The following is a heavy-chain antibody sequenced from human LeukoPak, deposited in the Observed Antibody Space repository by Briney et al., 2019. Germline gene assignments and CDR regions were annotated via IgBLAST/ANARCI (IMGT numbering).Heavy chain of an antibody. CDR1: GFTFSSYG. Sequence: GGSLRLSCAASGFTFSSYGMHWVRQAPGKGLEWVAVIWYDGSNKYYADSVKGRFTISRDNSKNTLYLQMNSLRAEDTAVYYCARDQYYGSGSYYTDYWGQGTLVTVSS. CDR2: IWYDGSNK. CDR3: ARDQYYGSGSYYTDY. D-gene: IGHD3-10*01. V-gene: IGHV3-33*01. J-gene: IGHJ4*02.